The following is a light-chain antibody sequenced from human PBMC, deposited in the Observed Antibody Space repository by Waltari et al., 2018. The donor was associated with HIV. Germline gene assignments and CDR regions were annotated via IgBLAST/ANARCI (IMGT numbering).Light chain of an antibody. J-gene: IGLJ2*01. CDR1: SSTIGAGYE. CDR3: QSYDSSLSGVL. V-gene: IGLV1-40*01. CDR2: DIN. Sequence: QSVLTQPPSVSGAPGQRVTISCTGSSSTIGAGYEVHWYQQLPGTGPKLLSYDINHRPSGVPDRFSGSKSGTSASLAITGRQAEDEADYYCQSYDSSLSGVLFGGGTKLTVL.